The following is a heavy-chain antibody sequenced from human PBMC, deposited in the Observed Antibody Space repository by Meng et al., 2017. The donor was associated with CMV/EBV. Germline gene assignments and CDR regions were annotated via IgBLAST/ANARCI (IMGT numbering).Heavy chain of an antibody. V-gene: IGHV1-69*04. CDR2: IIPILGIA. Sequence: SVKVSCKASVGTFSSYTISWVRQAPGQGLEWMGRIIPILGIANYAQKFQGRVTITADKSTSTAYMELSSLRSEDTAVYYCAREAGGREYCSSTSCSFDYWGQGTLVTVSS. J-gene: IGHJ4*02. CDR1: VGTFSSYT. CDR3: AREAGGREYCSSTSCSFDY. D-gene: IGHD2-2*01.